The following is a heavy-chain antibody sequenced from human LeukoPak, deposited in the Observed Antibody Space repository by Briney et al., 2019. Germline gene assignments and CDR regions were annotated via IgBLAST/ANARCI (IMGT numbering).Heavy chain of an antibody. CDR1: GFTFSHFW. Sequence: GGSLRLSCAASGFTFSHFWMHWVRQVPGKGLVWVSRISGDGSNTNYADSVKGRFTISRDNARSTLYLQMNSLRAEDTAVYYCTTPRTYYDFWSGYRFDFWGRGTMVTVS. V-gene: IGHV3-74*01. J-gene: IGHJ3*01. D-gene: IGHD3-3*01. CDR2: ISGDGSNT. CDR3: TTPRTYYDFWSGYRFDF.